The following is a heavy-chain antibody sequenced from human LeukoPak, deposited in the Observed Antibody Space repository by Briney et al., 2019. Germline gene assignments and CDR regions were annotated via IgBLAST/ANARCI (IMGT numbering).Heavy chain of an antibody. CDR3: TTAKYYDYVWGSYRWRDDAFDI. V-gene: IGHV3-30*02. J-gene: IGHJ3*02. D-gene: IGHD3-16*02. CDR1: GFTFSSYG. CDR2: IRYDGSNK. Sequence: GGSLRLSCAASGFTFSSYGMHWVRQAPGKGLEWMAFIRYDGSNKYYADSVRGRLTISRDNSKNTLYLQMNSLKTEDTAVYYCTTAKYYDYVWGSYRWRDDAFDIWGQGTMVTVSS.